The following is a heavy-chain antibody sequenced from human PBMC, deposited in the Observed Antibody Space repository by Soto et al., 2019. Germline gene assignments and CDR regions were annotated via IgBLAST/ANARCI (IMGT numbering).Heavy chain of an antibody. CDR3: ARSDCYGVCRGKWLDP. Sequence: PSETLSLTCAVSGGSISSDDWWTWVRQTPGKGLEWIGEIYHSGTTNYNPSPMSRVTIAVDKAKSQFSLRLDSVTAADTAVYYCARSDCYGVCRGKWLDPWGQGILVTVSS. D-gene: IGHD2-21*02. V-gene: IGHV4-4*02. CDR1: GGSISSDDW. CDR2: IYHSGTT. J-gene: IGHJ5*02.